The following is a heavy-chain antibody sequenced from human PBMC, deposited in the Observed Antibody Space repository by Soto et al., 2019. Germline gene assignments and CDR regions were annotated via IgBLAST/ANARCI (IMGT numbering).Heavy chain of an antibody. V-gene: IGHV4-31*03. CDR1: GGSISSGGYY. CDR2: IYYSGST. J-gene: IGHJ6*02. Sequence: QVQLQESGPGLVKPSQTLSLTCTVSGGSISSGGYYWSWIRQHPGKGLEWIGYIYYSGSTYYNPSLKSRVTISVDTSKNQFSLKLSSVTAADTAVYCCARDFPPYYYYGMDVWGRGTTVTVAS. CDR3: ARDFPPYYYYGMDV.